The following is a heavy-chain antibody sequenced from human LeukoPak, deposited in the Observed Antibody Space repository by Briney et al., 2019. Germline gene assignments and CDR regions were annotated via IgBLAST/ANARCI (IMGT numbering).Heavy chain of an antibody. J-gene: IGHJ4*02. V-gene: IGHV3-21*01. Sequence: KPGGSLRLSCAASGFTFSSYSMNWVRQAPGKGLEWVSSISSSSAYIYYADSMKGRFTISRDNAKSSLFLQMNSLRAEDTAVYYCAGAGHSAYKSGGDYWGQGTVVTVST. CDR3: AGAGHSAYKSGGDY. CDR1: GFTFSSYS. D-gene: IGHD5-12*01. CDR2: ISSSSAYI.